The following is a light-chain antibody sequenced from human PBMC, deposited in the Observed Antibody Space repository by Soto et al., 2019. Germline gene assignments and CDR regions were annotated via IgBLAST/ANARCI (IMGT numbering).Light chain of an antibody. J-gene: IGKJ3*01. CDR3: QFYLSDYIFTFGTGRLS. Sequence: DIQMTQSPSSLSADIGDTVTITCRARQDIANYLAWYQHRPGKAPKLLLYAASTLESGVPSRFWDGVSGTDISLSLSGLQSEDIASYYCQFYLSDYIFTFGTGRLSFGPRT. V-gene: IGKV1-27*01. CDR2: AAS. CDR1: QDIANY.